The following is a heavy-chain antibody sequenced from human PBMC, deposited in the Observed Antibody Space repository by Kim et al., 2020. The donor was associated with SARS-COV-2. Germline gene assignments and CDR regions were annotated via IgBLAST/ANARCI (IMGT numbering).Heavy chain of an antibody. V-gene: IGHV3-23*01. CDR2: ISGSGGST. D-gene: IGHD6-6*01. CDR3: AKDRVSSPYYYYYGMDV. CDR1: GFTFSSYA. Sequence: GGSLRLSCAASGFTFSSYAMSWVRQAPGKGLEWVSAISGSGGSTYYADSVKGRFTISRDNSKNTLYLQMNSLRAEDTAVYYCAKDRVSSPYYYYYGMDVWGQGTTVTGSS. J-gene: IGHJ6*02.